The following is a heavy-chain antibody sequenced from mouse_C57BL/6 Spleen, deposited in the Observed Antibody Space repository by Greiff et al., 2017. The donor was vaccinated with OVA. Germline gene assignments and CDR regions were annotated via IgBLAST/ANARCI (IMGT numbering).Heavy chain of an antibody. CDR1: GYTFTSYW. CDR3: TRCYYYGSSYYAMDY. V-gene: IGHV1-5*01. CDR2: IYPGNSDT. Sequence: EVQLQQSGTVLARPGASVKMSCKTSGYTFTSYWMHWVKQRPGQGLEWIGAIYPGNSDTSYNQKFKGKAKLTAVTSASTAYMELSSLTNEDSAVYYCTRCYYYGSSYYAMDYWGQGTSVTVAS. J-gene: IGHJ4*01. D-gene: IGHD1-1*01.